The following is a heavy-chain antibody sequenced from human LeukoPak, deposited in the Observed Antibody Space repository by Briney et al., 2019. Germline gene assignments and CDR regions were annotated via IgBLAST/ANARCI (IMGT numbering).Heavy chain of an antibody. CDR3: AREVVVVPAAMGHYDFWSGYYTGDAFDI. V-gene: IGHV1-2*02. CDR1: GYTFTAYY. Sequence: ASVKVSCKASGYTFTAYYMHWVRQAPGQGLESMGWINPNSGGTNYAQKFQGRVTMTTDTSTSTAYMELRSLRSDDTAVYYCAREVVVVPAAMGHYDFWSGYYTGDAFDIWGQGTMVTVSS. D-gene: IGHD3-3*01. J-gene: IGHJ3*02. CDR2: INPNSGGT.